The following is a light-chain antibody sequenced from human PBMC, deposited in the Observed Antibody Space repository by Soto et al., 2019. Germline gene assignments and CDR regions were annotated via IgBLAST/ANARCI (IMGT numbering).Light chain of an antibody. V-gene: IGKV3-15*01. CDR2: GAS. CDR1: ERIYSAY. CDR3: QQYNNWPPRT. Sequence: EVVLTQSPGTLSLSRGEGATLSCRASERIYSAYLGWYQQKPGQAPRLLIYGASNRATGIPARFSGSGSGTEFTLTISSLQSEDFAVYYCQQYNNWPPRTFGQGTKVDIK. J-gene: IGKJ1*01.